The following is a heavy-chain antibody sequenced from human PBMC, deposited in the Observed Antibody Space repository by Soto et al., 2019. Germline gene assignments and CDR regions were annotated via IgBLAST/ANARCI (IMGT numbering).Heavy chain of an antibody. CDR1: GFTFSSYW. CDR2: INIDGSST. Sequence: EVQLVESGGGLVQPGGSPRLSCAASGFTFSSYWMHWVRQAPGKGLVWVSRINIDGSSTSYADSVKGRFTISRDNAKNTLYLQMNSLRVEDTAVYYCARGRGYCSGSSCYVDLWGQGTLVTVSS. CDR3: ARGRGYCSGSSCYVDL. D-gene: IGHD2-15*01. J-gene: IGHJ5*02. V-gene: IGHV3-74*01.